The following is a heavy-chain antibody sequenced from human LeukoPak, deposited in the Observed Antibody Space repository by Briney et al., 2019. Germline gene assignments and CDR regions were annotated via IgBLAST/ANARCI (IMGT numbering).Heavy chain of an antibody. J-gene: IGHJ5*02. D-gene: IGHD2-15*01. CDR2: ISGSGGST. V-gene: IGHV3-23*01. CDR3: AKDGDIVIVVAANGFDP. CDR1: GFTFSSYA. Sequence: GGSLRLSCVATGFTFSSYAMSWVRQAPRKGLEWVSGISGSGGSTYYADSVKRRFTISRDNSKNTLYLQMNRLRAEDTAVYYCAKDGDIVIVVAANGFDPGGQGTLVTVSS.